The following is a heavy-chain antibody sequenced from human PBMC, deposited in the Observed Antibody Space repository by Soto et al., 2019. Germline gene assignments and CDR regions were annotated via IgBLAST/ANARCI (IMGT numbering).Heavy chain of an antibody. CDR1: GFTFSNAW. CDR3: TTVDAVVLN. Sequence: EVQLVESGGGLVKPGGSLRLSCAASGFTFSNAWMSWVRQAPGGGLEWVGRTKRNIDGGTTDYAAPVKGRFAISRDDSNSILYLEMNSLRSEDTAVYYCTTVDAVVLNWGQGLLVTVSS. CDR2: TKRNIDGGTT. D-gene: IGHD6-19*01. J-gene: IGHJ4*02. V-gene: IGHV3-15*01.